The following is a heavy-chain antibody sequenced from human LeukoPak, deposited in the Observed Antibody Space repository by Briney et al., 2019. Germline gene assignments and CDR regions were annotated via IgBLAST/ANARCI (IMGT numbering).Heavy chain of an antibody. D-gene: IGHD1-26*01. J-gene: IGHJ4*02. Sequence: SETLSLTCTVSGDSIRYFYWNWIRQPARKGMEWIGRIYSTGRSNYNPSLRSRVSMSVDISTDQVSLRMTSVTAADTAIYYCARGSKIVGATATLEHWGQGSLVIVS. CDR3: ARGSKIVGATATLEH. V-gene: IGHV4-4*07. CDR2: IYSTGRS. CDR1: GDSIRYFY.